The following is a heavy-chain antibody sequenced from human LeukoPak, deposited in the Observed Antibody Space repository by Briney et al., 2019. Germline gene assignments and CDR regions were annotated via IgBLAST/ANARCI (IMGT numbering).Heavy chain of an antibody. Sequence: SETLSLTCTVSGGSISSSSYYWGWIRQPPGKGLEWIGSIYYSGSTYYNPSLKSRVTISVDTSKNQFSLKLSSVTAADTAVYYCASHDIVGATGFDYWGQGTLVTVSS. CDR2: IYYSGST. D-gene: IGHD1-26*01. J-gene: IGHJ4*02. V-gene: IGHV4-39*07. CDR3: ASHDIVGATGFDY. CDR1: GGSISSSSYY.